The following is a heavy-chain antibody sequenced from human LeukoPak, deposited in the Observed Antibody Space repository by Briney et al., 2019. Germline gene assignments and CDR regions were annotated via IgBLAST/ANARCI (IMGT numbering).Heavy chain of an antibody. Sequence: ASVKVSCKASGYTFTGYYMHWVRQAPGQGLEWMGWINPNSGGTNYAQKFQGWVTMTRDTSISTAYMELSRLRSDDTAVYYCARSQSPAAGTFIDWGQGTMVTVSS. J-gene: IGHJ3*01. CDR1: GYTFTGYY. CDR3: ARSQSPAAGTFID. D-gene: IGHD6-13*01. V-gene: IGHV1-2*04. CDR2: INPNSGGT.